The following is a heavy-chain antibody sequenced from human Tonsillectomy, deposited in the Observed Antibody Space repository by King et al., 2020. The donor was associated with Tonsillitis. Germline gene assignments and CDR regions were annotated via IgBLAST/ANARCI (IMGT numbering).Heavy chain of an antibody. J-gene: IGHJ5*02. D-gene: IGHD1-1*01. CDR2: INPKTGVT. Sequence: QLVQSGAEVKRPGASVKVSCKASEYSFTDYYVHWVRQAPGQGLEWMGWINPKTGVTNPAQRFQGRVTMTTDTSISTAFMEVNRLRSDDTAVYYCARGGRRRYNWFDPWGQGTLVTVSS. CDR1: EYSFTDYY. CDR3: ARGGRRRYNWFDP. V-gene: IGHV1-2*02.